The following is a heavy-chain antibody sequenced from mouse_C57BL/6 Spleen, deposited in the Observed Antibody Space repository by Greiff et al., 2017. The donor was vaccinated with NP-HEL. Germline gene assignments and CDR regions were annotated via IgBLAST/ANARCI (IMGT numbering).Heavy chain of an antibody. D-gene: IGHD1-1*01. CDR2: ISSGGDYI. CDR3: TRDRYYGSSYGGAMDY. CDR1: GFTFSSYA. J-gene: IGHJ4*01. V-gene: IGHV5-9-1*02. Sequence: EVQLVESGEGLVKPGGSLKLSCAASGFTFSSYAMSWVRQTPEKRLEWVAYISSGGDYIYYADTVKGRFTISRDNARNTLYLQMSSLKSEDTAMYYCTRDRYYGSSYGGAMDYWGQGTSVTVSS.